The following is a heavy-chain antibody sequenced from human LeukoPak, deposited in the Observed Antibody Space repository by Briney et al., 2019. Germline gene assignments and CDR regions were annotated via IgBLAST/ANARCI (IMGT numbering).Heavy chain of an antibody. CDR1: GVSISSGGYY. J-gene: IGHJ4*02. CDR2: IHYSGST. Sequence: RSSETLSLTCTVSGVSISSGGYYWTWIRQHPGKGLEWIGYIHYSGSTYYNPSLKSRLTISVDTSKNQFSLKVSSVTAADTAVYYCARAKYNSGWYLDFWGQGTLVTVSS. D-gene: IGHD6-19*01. CDR3: ARAKYNSGWYLDF. V-gene: IGHV4-31*03.